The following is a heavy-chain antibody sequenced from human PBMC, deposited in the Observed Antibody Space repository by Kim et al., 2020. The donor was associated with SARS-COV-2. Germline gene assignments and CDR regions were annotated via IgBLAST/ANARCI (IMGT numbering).Heavy chain of an antibody. Sequence: SETLSLTCTVSGGSISSSSYYWGWIRQPPGKGLEWIGSIYYSGSTYYNPSLKSRVTISVDTSKNQFSLKLSSVTAADTAVYYCASIPPELKLDYWGQGTLVTVSS. D-gene: IGHD1-26*01. J-gene: IGHJ4*02. V-gene: IGHV4-39*07. CDR1: GGSISSSSYY. CDR2: IYYSGST. CDR3: ASIPPELKLDY.